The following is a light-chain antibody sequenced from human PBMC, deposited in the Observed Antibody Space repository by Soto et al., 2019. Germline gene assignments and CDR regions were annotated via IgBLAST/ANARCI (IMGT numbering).Light chain of an antibody. V-gene: IGKV4-1*01. CDR3: QHYGGSPYA. Sequence: DIVMSQSPDSLAVSLGERATINCKSSQTLLSASNNKNYLAWYQQKPGQPPKLLISWASTRDSGVPDRFSGSGSGTDFTLPISRLEPEDFAVYYCQHYGGSPYAFGQGTNLEIK. CDR2: WAS. J-gene: IGKJ2*01. CDR1: QTLLSASNNKNY.